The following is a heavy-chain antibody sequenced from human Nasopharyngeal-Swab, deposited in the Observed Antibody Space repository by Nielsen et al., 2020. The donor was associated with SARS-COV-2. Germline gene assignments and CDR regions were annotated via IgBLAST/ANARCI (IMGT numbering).Heavy chain of an antibody. J-gene: IGHJ5*02. D-gene: IGHD6-19*01. CDR2: IYHSGRT. CDR3: ARDQGIAVPIGWFDP. Sequence: WIRQPPGKGLEWIGSIYHSGRTNYNPSLKSRVSISVDTSKNQVSLKLNSVTAAGSAVYYCARDQGIAVPIGWFDPWGQGTLVTVSS. V-gene: IGHV4-38-2*02.